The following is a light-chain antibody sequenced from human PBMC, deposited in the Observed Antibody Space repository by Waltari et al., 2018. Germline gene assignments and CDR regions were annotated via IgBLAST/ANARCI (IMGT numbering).Light chain of an antibody. J-gene: IGKJ1*01. Sequence: EIVLTQSPGPLSLSPGERATLSCRASQSVSTYLAWYQQKPGQAPRLLIYPASSRATGIPDRFSGSGSGTDFSLTISRLEPEDFAVYYCQHYLRLPATFGQGTKVEIK. CDR1: QSVSTY. CDR2: PAS. V-gene: IGKV3-20*01. CDR3: QHYLRLPAT.